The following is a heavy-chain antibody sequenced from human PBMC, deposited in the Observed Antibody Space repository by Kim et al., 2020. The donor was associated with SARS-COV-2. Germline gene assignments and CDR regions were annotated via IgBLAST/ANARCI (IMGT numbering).Heavy chain of an antibody. CDR1: GGSISSSSYY. CDR3: ASASRKDGDVVDYFDY. Sequence: SETLSLTCTVSGGSISSSSYYWGWIRQPPGKGLEWIGSIYYSGSTYYNPSLKSRVTISVDTSKNQFSLKLSSVTAADTAVYYCASASRKDGDVVDYFDYWGQGTLVTVSS. V-gene: IGHV4-39*01. D-gene: IGHD2-15*01. J-gene: IGHJ4*02. CDR2: IYYSGST.